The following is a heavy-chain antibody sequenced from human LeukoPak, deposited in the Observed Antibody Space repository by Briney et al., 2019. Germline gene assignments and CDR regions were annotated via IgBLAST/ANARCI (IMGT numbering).Heavy chain of an antibody. J-gene: IGHJ5*02. CDR1: GGSFSGYY. CDR3: ATEPGYCSGGRCYGGWFDP. V-gene: IGHV4-34*01. D-gene: IGHD2-15*01. CDR2: INHSGST. Sequence: SETLSLTCAVYGGSFSGYYWSWIRQAPGKGLEWIGGINHSGSTNYNPSLESRVTISVDTSKNQFSLKLSSVTAADTAVYYCATEPGYCSGGRCYGGWFDPWGQGTLVTVSS.